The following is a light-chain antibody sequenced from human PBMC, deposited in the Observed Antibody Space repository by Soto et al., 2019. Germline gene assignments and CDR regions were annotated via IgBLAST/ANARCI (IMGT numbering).Light chain of an antibody. J-gene: IGLJ2*01. CDR1: SSDVGNYNY. Sequence: QSALTQPASVSGSPGQSITISCTGTSSDVGNYNYVSWYQQHPGKAPKLMIYDVSTRPSGVSNRFSGSKSGNTACLTISGLQAEDEADYYCSSYTSSSTVVFGGGTKLTVL. CDR3: SSYTSSSTVV. CDR2: DVS. V-gene: IGLV2-14*01.